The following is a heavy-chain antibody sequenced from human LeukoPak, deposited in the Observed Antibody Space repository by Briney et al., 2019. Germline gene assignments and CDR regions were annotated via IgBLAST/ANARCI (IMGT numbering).Heavy chain of an antibody. V-gene: IGHV3-30*02. CDR2: IRYDGSDK. J-gene: IGHJ4*02. Sequence: GGSLRLSRAASGFTFSSYGMHWVRQAPGKGLEWVGYIRYDGSDKYYGDSAKGRFTISRDNSKNTLYVQMNSLRAEDTAVYYCARSGKSRWDNRGYWGQGTLVTVSS. CDR3: ARSGKSRWDNRGY. D-gene: IGHD3-10*01. CDR1: GFTFSSYG.